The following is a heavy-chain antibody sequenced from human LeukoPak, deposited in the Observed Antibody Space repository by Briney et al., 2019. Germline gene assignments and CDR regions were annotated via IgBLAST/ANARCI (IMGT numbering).Heavy chain of an antibody. CDR1: GGSFSDYY. V-gene: IGHV4-34*01. Sequence: SETLSLTCAVYGGSFSDYYWSWIRQPPGKGLEWIGEINHSGTTNYSPSLKSRVSISVDTSKNQFSLKLNSVTAADAAMYYCASHYSSGSYRYTGSFDSWGQGMLVNVSS. D-gene: IGHD3-16*02. CDR3: ASHYSSGSYRYTGSFDS. J-gene: IGHJ4*02. CDR2: INHSGTT.